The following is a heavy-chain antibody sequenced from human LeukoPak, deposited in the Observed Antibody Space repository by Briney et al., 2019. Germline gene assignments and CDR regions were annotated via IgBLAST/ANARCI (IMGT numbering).Heavy chain of an antibody. D-gene: IGHD3-16*01. J-gene: IGHJ6*03. V-gene: IGHV3-23*01. Sequence: GGSLRLSCEPSGFTFGSFAMSSVRQAPGKGLEWVSNISGSGYYTYYADSVKGRFTISRDNSKNTLYIEMNSLRAEDTAVYYCAKDGSWGDYYFYFYMDVWGKGATVTVSS. CDR2: ISGSGYYT. CDR1: GFTFGSFA. CDR3: AKDGSWGDYYFYFYMDV.